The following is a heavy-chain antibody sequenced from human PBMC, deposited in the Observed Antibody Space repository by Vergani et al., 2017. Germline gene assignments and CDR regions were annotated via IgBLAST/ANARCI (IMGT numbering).Heavy chain of an antibody. CDR1: GYTFTSYG. V-gene: IGHV1-18*01. D-gene: IGHD1-26*01. CDR3: ARDTGGSYYDGSLVAFDI. Sequence: QVQLVQSGAEVKKPGASVKVSCKASGYTFTSYGISWVRQAPGQGLEWMGWISAYNGNTNYAQKLQGRVTMTTDTSTSTAYMELRSLRSDDTDVYYCARDTGGSYYDGSLVAFDIWGQGTMVTVSS. CDR2: ISAYNGNT. J-gene: IGHJ3*02.